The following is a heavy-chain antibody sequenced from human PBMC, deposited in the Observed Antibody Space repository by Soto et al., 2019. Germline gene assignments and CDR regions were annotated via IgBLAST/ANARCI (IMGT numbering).Heavy chain of an antibody. V-gene: IGHV1-18*01. Sequence: QVQLVESGDEVKKPGASVKVSCKASGYIFVNYGIAWVRQAPGQALEWMGWISPYTGNTHSATKVQGRLTMTTDTSTSTAYMDLGSLTSDDTAVYYCVMVDNYVTPTPQDVWGQGTTFTVS. CDR2: ISPYTGNT. J-gene: IGHJ6*02. D-gene: IGHD3-16*01. CDR1: GYIFVNYG. CDR3: VMVDNYVTPTPQDV.